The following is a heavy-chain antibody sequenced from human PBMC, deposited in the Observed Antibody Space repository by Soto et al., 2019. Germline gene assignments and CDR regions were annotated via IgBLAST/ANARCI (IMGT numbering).Heavy chain of an antibody. Sequence: QVQLQESGPGLVKPSQTLSLTCTVSGGSISSDDSYWSWIRQPPGKALEWIGYIYHNGNTYYSASLKSRLTISVDTSKNQCSLQLNSVTAADTAVYFCARLYGSGSYYNGIGYWGQGTLVTVSS. J-gene: IGHJ4*02. V-gene: IGHV4-30-4*01. CDR3: ARLYGSGSYYNGIGY. CDR1: GGSISSDDSY. CDR2: IYHNGNT. D-gene: IGHD3-10*01.